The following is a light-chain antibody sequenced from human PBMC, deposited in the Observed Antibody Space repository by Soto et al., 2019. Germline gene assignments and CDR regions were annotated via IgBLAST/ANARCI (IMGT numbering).Light chain of an antibody. V-gene: IGKV2-28*01. CDR2: LCS. CDR1: QCPLQTNGYNY. CDR3: MQALQSLT. Sequence: DIVMTLSPLSLPVTPGAPASIPCGSTQCPLQTNGYNYSDWYMQKPEQPPLLLIYLCSNRTSGVPGRFSVSGSGTLCTLKISRVEAADVGVYYCMQALQSLTFGQGTRLEIK. J-gene: IGKJ5*01.